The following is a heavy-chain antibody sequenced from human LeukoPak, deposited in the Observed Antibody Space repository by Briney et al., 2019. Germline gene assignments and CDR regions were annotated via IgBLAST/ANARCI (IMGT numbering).Heavy chain of an antibody. CDR1: GFTFSSYG. J-gene: IGHJ4*02. V-gene: IGHV3-30*18. CDR3: AKGETMIVVVTERPFDY. D-gene: IGHD3-22*01. CDR2: ISYDGSNK. Sequence: PGGSLRLSCAASGFTFSSYGMHWVRQAPGKGLEWVAVISYDGSNKYYADSVKGRFTISRDNSKNTLYLQMNSLRAEDTAVYYCAKGETMIVVVTERPFDYWGQGILVTVSS.